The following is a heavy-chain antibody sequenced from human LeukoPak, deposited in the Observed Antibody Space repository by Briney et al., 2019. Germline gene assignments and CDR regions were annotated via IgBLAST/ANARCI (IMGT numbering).Heavy chain of an antibody. D-gene: IGHD3-10*01. CDR1: GGTFSSYA. V-gene: IGHV1-69*05. CDR3: ASCLWFGEPSVNYYYYMDV. CDR2: IIPIFGTA. J-gene: IGHJ6*03. Sequence: SVKVSCKASGGTFSSYAISWVRQAPGQGLEWMGGIIPIFGTANYAQKFQGRVTITTDESTSTAYMELSSLRSEDTAVYYCASCLWFGEPSVNYYYYMDVWGKGTTVTASS.